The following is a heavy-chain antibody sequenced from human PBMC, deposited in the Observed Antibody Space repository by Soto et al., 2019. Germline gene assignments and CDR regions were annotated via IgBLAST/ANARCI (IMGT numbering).Heavy chain of an antibody. J-gene: IGHJ4*02. Sequence: PGGSLRLSCTGSGFTFGDYAMSWVRRAPGKGLEWVSAIGSGGSTYYADSVKGRFTISRGNSRNTLYLQMNSLRADDTAVYYCAKDLGSPTVVTPELEFDYWGQGTLVTVSS. CDR3: AKDLGSPTVVTPELEFDY. V-gene: IGHV3-23*01. CDR2: IGSGGST. D-gene: IGHD4-17*01. CDR1: GFTFGDYA.